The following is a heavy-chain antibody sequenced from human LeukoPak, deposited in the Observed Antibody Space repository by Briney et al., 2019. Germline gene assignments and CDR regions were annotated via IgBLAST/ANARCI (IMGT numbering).Heavy chain of an antibody. J-gene: IGHJ5*02. V-gene: IGHV4-4*07. CDR2: IYASGST. CDR3: ARVITASWFDP. Sequence: PSETLSLTCTVSGDSFSSYYWSWIRQPAGKGLEWIGRIYASGSTNYNPSLKSRVTMSVDTSKNQFSLKLSSVTAADTAVYYCARVITASWFDPWGQGTLVTVSS. CDR1: GDSFSSYY.